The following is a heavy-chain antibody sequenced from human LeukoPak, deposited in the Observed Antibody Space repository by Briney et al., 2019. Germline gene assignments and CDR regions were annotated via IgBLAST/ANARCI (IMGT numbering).Heavy chain of an antibody. V-gene: IGHV3-64D*08. J-gene: IGHJ4*02. CDR3: PLPTLGY. CDR1: GFTFSSYA. Sequence: GGSLRLSCSASGFTFSSYAMHWVRQAPGKGLQYVSGISTNGGRTNYADSVKGRFTISRDNSKNTLYLQMSNLGVEDSAVYFCPLPTLGYWGQGTLVTVSS. CDR2: ISTNGGRT.